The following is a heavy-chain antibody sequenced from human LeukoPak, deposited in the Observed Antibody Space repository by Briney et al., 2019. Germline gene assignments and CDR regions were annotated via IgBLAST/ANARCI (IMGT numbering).Heavy chain of an antibody. D-gene: IGHD3-22*01. V-gene: IGHV4-59*01. Sequence: SETLSLTCTVSGGSISSYYWSWIRQPPGKGLEWIGYIYDSGSTNYNPSLKSRVTISVDTSKNQFSLKLSSVTAADTAVYYCARETYYYDSSGYYYMDVWGKGTTVTISS. CDR2: IYDSGST. CDR3: ARETYYYDSSGYYYMDV. J-gene: IGHJ6*03. CDR1: GGSISSYY.